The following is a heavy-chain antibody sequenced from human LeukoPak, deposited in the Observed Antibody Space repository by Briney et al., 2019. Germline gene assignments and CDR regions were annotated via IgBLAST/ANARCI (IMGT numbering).Heavy chain of an antibody. Sequence: GGSLRLSCAASGITLSNSAMSWFRQAPGKGLEWVSAISRSGDRTFYADSVKGRFTISRDSSIDTLFLQMKSLRAEDTAVYFCAKELRPNDYWGRGTLVTVSS. J-gene: IGHJ4*02. V-gene: IGHV3-23*01. CDR2: ISRSGDRT. CDR3: AKELRPNDY. D-gene: IGHD2-15*01. CDR1: GITLSNSA.